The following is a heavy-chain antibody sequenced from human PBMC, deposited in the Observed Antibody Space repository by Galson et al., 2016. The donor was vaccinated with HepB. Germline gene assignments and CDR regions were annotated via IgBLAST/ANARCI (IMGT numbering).Heavy chain of an antibody. CDR3: GRDVGP. D-gene: IGHD1-26*01. J-gene: IGHJ5*02. CDR1: GFTFSNYA. Sequence: LRLSCAVSGFTFSNYAVSWVRQAPGKGLEWVSGISGSGDSTYYADSVKGRFTISRDNSKNTLYLQMNSLRAEDTAMYFCGRDVGPWGQGTLVTVSS. V-gene: IGHV3-23*01. CDR2: ISGSGDST.